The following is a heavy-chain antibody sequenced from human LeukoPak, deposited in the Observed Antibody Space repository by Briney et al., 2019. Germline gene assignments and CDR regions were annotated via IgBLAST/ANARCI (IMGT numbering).Heavy chain of an antibody. CDR2: IYYSGST. D-gene: IGHD3-10*01. CDR1: GGSISSYY. CDR3: ARRMVRGVIPQYYFDY. J-gene: IGHJ4*02. V-gene: IGHV4-59*12. Sequence: SETLSLTCTVSGGSISSYYWSWIRQPPGKGLEWIGYIYYSGSTNYNPSLKSRVTISVDTSKNQFSLKLSSVTAADTAVYYCARRMVRGVIPQYYFDYWGQGTLVTVSS.